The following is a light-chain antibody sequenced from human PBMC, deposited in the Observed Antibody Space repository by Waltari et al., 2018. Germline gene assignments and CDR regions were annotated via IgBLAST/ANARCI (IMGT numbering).Light chain of an antibody. CDR1: SSAVGSYYL. CDR3: CSYPRFGPVV. J-gene: IGLJ2*01. V-gene: IGLV2-23*01. Sequence: QSALTQPASVSGSPGQSITVSCLGTSSAVGSYYLVSWYQHHQGKAPKLVIQEGSTRPSGVSIRFSGSKSGNTASLTISGLQPEDEADYYCCSYPRFGPVVFGGGTKLTVL. CDR2: EGS.